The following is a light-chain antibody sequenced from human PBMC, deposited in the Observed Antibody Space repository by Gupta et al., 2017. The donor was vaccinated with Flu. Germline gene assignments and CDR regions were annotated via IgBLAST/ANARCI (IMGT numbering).Light chain of an antibody. J-gene: IGKJ1*01. V-gene: IGKV4-1*01. Sequence: VSPGERATINCKSSQSVLYSSNNKNSLAWYQQKPGQPPKLIIYWASTRESGVPDRFSGSGSVTDFTLTISSLQAEDVAVYYCQQYYSTWTFGQGTKVEI. CDR3: QQYYSTWT. CDR1: QSVLYSSNNKNS. CDR2: WAS.